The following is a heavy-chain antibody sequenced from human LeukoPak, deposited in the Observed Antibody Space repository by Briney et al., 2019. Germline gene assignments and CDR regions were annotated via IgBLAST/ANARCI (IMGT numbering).Heavy chain of an antibody. Sequence: ASVKVSCKASGYTFTSYYMHWVRQAPGQGLEWMGIINPSGGSTSYAQKFQGRVTMTRDMSTSTVYMELSSLRSEDTTVYYCARGIKGVVTAILFWGQGTLVTASS. CDR3: ARGIKGVVTAILF. J-gene: IGHJ4*02. CDR2: INPSGGST. D-gene: IGHD2-21*02. V-gene: IGHV1-46*01. CDR1: GYTFTSYY.